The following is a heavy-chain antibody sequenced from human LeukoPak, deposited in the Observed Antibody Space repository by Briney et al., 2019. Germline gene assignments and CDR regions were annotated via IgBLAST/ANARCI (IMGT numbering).Heavy chain of an antibody. CDR2: ISGSGGST. V-gene: IGHV3-23*01. CDR1: GFTFSSYA. J-gene: IGHJ6*02. CDR3: ARGFDCSSTSCSCMDV. Sequence: PGGSLRLSCAASGFTFSSYAMSWVRQAPGKGLEWVSAISGSGGSTYYADSVKVRFTISRDNAKNSLHLQMNSLRAEDTAVYYCARGFDCSSTSCSCMDVWGQGTTVTVSS. D-gene: IGHD2-2*01.